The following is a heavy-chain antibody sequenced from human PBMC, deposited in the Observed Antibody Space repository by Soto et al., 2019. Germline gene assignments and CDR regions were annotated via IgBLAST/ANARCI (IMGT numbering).Heavy chain of an antibody. CDR3: AAPDYGDLRWFDP. V-gene: IGHV1-18*01. CDR2: ISAYNGNT. CDR1: GYTFTSYY. J-gene: IGHJ5*02. Sequence: ASVKVSCKASGYTFTSYYISWVRQAPGQGLEWMGWISAYNGNTNYAQKLQGRVTMTTDTSTSTAYMELSSLRSEDTAVYYCAAPDYGDLRWFDPWGQGTLVTVSS. D-gene: IGHD4-17*01.